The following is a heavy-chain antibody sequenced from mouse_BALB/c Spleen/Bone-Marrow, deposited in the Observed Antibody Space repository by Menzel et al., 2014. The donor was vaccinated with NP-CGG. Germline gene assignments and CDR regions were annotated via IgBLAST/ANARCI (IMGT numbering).Heavy chain of an antibody. D-gene: IGHD2-3*01. CDR1: GFTFSSYA. CDR3: ARGYDGYYGFAY. Sequence: EVKLVESWGGLVKPGGSLKLSCAASGFTFSSYAMSWVRQTPEKRLEWVASISSGGSTYYPDSVKGRFTISRDNARNILYLQMSSLRSEDTAMYYCARGYDGYYGFAYWGQGTLVTVSA. CDR2: ISSGGST. J-gene: IGHJ3*01. V-gene: IGHV5-6-5*01.